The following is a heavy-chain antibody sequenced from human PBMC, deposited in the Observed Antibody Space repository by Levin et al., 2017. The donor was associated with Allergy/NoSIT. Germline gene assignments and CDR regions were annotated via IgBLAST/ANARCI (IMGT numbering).Heavy chain of an antibody. CDR1: GYTFTSYG. D-gene: IGHD6-6*01. V-gene: IGHV1-18*01. Sequence: GESLKISCKASGYTFTSYGISWVRQAPGQGLEWMGWISAYNGNTNYAQKLQGRVTMTTDTSTSTAYMELRSLRSDDTAVYYCARAIAARARGYYYYYMDVWGKGTTVTVSS. J-gene: IGHJ6*03. CDR3: ARAIAARARGYYYYYMDV. CDR2: ISAYNGNT.